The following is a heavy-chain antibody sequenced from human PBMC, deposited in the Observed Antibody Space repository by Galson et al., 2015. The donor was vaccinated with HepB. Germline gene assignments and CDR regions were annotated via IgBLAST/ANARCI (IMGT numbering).Heavy chain of an antibody. CDR3: AKESEWSNLLDY. J-gene: IGHJ4*02. CDR2: ISYDGSNK. CDR1: GFTFSSCG. Sequence: SLRLSCAASGFTFSSCGMHWVRQAPGKGLEWVAVISYDGSNKYYADSVKGRFTISRDNSKNTLYLQMNSLRAEDTAVYYCAKESEWSNLLDYWGQGTLVTVSS. D-gene: IGHD3-3*01. V-gene: IGHV3-30*18.